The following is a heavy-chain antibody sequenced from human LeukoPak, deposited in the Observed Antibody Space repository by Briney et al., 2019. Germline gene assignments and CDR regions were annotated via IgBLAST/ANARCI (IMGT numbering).Heavy chain of an antibody. V-gene: IGHV4-59*01. D-gene: IGHD2-21*01. CDR1: GGSISSYY. J-gene: IGHJ3*02. Sequence: MPSETLSLTCTVSGGSISSYYWSWIRQPPGKGLEWIGYIYYSGSTNYNPSLKSRVTISVDTSKNQFSLKLSSVTAADTAVYYCASDGDMEAFDIWGQGTMVTVSS. CDR3: ASDGDMEAFDI. CDR2: IYYSGST.